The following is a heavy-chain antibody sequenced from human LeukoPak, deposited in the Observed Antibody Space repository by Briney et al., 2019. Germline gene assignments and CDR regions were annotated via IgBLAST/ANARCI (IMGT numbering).Heavy chain of an antibody. Sequence: ASVKVSCKASGYTFTSYGINWVRQATGQGLEWMGWMNPNSGNTGYAQKFQGRVTMTRNTSISTAYMELSSPRSEDTAVYYCARAGLTGAYYYYYYGMDVWGQGTTVTVSS. D-gene: IGHD7-27*01. CDR1: GYTFTSYG. CDR2: MNPNSGNT. J-gene: IGHJ6*02. CDR3: ARAGLTGAYYYYYYGMDV. V-gene: IGHV1-8*01.